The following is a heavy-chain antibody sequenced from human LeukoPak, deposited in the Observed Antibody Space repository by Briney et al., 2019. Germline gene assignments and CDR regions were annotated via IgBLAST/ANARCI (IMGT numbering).Heavy chain of an antibody. CDR1: GGSFSGYY. Sequence: SETLSLTCAVYGGSFSGYYWSWIRQPPGKGLEWIGEINHSGSTNYNPSLKSRVTISVDTSKNQFSLKLSSVTAADTAVYYCARSDLPDYMDVGGKGTTVTISS. CDR2: INHSGST. V-gene: IGHV4-34*01. J-gene: IGHJ6*03. CDR3: ARSDLPDYMDV.